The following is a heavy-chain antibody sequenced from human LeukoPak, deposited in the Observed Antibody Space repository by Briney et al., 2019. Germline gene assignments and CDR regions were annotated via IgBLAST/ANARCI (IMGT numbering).Heavy chain of an antibody. V-gene: IGHV3-23*01. J-gene: IGHJ4*02. Sequence: PGGSRRLSCAASGFTFSSYAMSWVRQAPGKGLEWVSAISDSGGSTYYADSVKGQFTISRDNSKNTVYLQMNSLRAEETAVYYCAKHYYGSGDWGSPFDYWGQGTLVTVSS. D-gene: IGHD3-22*01. CDR2: ISDSGGST. CDR1: GFTFSSYA. CDR3: AKHYYGSGDWGSPFDY.